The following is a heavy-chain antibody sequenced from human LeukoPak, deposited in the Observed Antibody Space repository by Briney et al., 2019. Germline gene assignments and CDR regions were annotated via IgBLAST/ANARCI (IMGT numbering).Heavy chain of an antibody. Sequence: KTSETLSLTCTVSGYSISSGYYWGWIRQPPGKGLEWIGSIYHSGSTYYNPSLKSRVTISVDTSKNQFSLKLSSVTAADTAVYYWGGGDGFAPGGQEPLLTVS. CDR2: IYHSGST. CDR1: GYSISSGYY. D-gene: IGHD2-21*02. V-gene: IGHV4-38-2*02. J-gene: IGHJ5*02. CDR3: GGGDGFAP.